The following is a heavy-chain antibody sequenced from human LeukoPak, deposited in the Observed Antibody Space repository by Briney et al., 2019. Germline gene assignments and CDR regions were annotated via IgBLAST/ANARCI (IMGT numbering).Heavy chain of an antibody. V-gene: IGHV3-21*01. Sequence: GGSLRLSCAASGFTFSSYSMNWVRQAPGRGLEWVSSISSGGMWIYYADSLKGRFTISRDNAKNSLYLQMKSLRVEDTAVYYCARDAGGRTQREGWFDPWGQGTLVTVSS. J-gene: IGHJ5*02. CDR3: ARDAGGRTQREGWFDP. CDR2: ISSGGMWI. CDR1: GFTFSSYS. D-gene: IGHD1-26*01.